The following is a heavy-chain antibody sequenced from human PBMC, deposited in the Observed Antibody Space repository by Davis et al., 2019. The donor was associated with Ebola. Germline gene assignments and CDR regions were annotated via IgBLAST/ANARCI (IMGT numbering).Heavy chain of an antibody. Sequence: GESLKISCAASGFTFSSYAMSWVRQAPGKGLEWVSAISGSGGSTYYADSVKGRFTISRDNSKNTLYLQMNSLRAEDTAVYYCAKDGRDGYWVDYWGQGTLVTVSS. CDR2: ISGSGGST. D-gene: IGHD5-24*01. V-gene: IGHV3-23*01. CDR3: AKDGRDGYWVDY. CDR1: GFTFSSYA. J-gene: IGHJ4*02.